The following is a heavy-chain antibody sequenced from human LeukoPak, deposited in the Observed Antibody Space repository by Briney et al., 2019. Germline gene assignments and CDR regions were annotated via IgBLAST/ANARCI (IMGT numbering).Heavy chain of an antibody. CDR2: ISDSGGST. CDR1: GFTFNTFN. CDR3: AKRGVVIRVFLVGFHKEAYYFDS. Sequence: GGSLRLSCAASGFTFNTFNMNWVRQPPGKGLEWVAGISDSGGSTNYADSVKGRFTISRDTPRNTLYLQMNSLRAEDTAVYFCAKRGVVIRVFLVGFHKEAYYFDSWGQGALVTVSS. J-gene: IGHJ4*02. D-gene: IGHD3-10*01. V-gene: IGHV3-23*01.